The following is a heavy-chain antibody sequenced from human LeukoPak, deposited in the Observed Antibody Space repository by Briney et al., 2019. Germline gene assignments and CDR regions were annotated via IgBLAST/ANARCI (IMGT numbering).Heavy chain of an antibody. V-gene: IGHV4-34*01. CDR1: AGSLSDFY. J-gene: IGHJ4*02. D-gene: IGHD3-10*02. CDR2: IHHSGIA. Sequence: SETLSLTCNVYAGSLSDFYWSWIRQPPGKGLEWIGQIHHSGIAHYSPSLRSRVTMSVDTSKNQFSLKLSTVAAADTAVYYCARHGILLASGTNFDNWGQGTLVTVSS. CDR3: ARHGILLASGTNFDN.